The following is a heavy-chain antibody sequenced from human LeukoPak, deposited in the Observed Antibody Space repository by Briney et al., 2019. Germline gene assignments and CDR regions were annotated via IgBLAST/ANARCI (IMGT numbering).Heavy chain of an antibody. CDR3: ARDLIVVVPAAAFDY. CDR2: INPNSGGT. Sequence: AASVKVSCKASGYTFTGYYMHWVRQAPGQGLEWMGWINPNSGGTNYAQKLQGRVTMTRDTSISTAYMELSRLRSDDTAVYYCARDLIVVVPAAAFDYWGQGTLVTVSS. J-gene: IGHJ4*02. D-gene: IGHD2-2*01. V-gene: IGHV1-2*02. CDR1: GYTFTGYY.